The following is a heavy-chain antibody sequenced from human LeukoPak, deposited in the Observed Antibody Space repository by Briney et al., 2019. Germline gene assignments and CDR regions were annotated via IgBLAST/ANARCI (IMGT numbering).Heavy chain of an antibody. CDR2: IIPIRCIA. D-gene: IGHD1-14*01. V-gene: IGHV1-69*04. CDR1: GVTFSSYA. Sequence: SLNVSCKASGVTFSSYAISWVRQAPGQGLEWMGRIIPIRCIANYAQKVQGSVTITADKSTSTAYMALSRLRNEDTAVYSCARVRTPKTSSEPKTDGDAFDIWGQGTMVTVSS. CDR3: ARVRTPKTSSEPKTDGDAFDI. J-gene: IGHJ3*02.